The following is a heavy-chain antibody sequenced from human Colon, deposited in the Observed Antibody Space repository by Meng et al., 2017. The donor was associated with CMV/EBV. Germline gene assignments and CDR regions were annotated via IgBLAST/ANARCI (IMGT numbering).Heavy chain of an antibody. Sequence: SGYTFADYYVPWVRQAPGQGLEWMGWINPKSGITICAQNFQGRLTLTRDTSISTVYMELSRLRSDDTAVYYCAKTAEYSSSSAAFDPWGQGTLVTVSS. CDR2: INPKSGIT. D-gene: IGHD6-6*01. CDR1: GYTFADYY. V-gene: IGHV1-2*02. CDR3: AKTAEYSSSSAAFDP. J-gene: IGHJ5*02.